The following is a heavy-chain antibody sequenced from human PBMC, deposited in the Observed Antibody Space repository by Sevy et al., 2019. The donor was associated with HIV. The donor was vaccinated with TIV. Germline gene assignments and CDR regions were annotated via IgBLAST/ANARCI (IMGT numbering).Heavy chain of an antibody. Sequence: GSLRLSCTASGFTFSNHAMHWVRQGPGKGPEWVAFIRNDGSHEYYADSVKGRFTISRDNSKNTLYLQMNSLRPEDTAVYYCARDRKVLLVVYAIPFDAFDIWGQGTLVTVSS. D-gene: IGHD2-8*02. CDR1: GFTFSNHA. CDR2: IRNDGSHE. V-gene: IGHV3-30*02. CDR3: ARDRKVLLVVYAIPFDAFDI. J-gene: IGHJ3*02.